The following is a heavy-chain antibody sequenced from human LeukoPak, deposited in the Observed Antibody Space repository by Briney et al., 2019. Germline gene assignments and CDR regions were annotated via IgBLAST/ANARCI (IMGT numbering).Heavy chain of an antibody. J-gene: IGHJ3*02. CDR2: IYSGDTT. V-gene: IGHV3-53*01. D-gene: IGHD1-1*01. CDR1: GFTVSSYY. Sequence: GGSLRLSCAASGFTVSSYYMSWVRQAPGKGLERVSAIYSGDTTYYADSVKGRFTISRDNSKNTLYLQMNSLRAEDTAVYYCANNPTAPQRAFDIWGQGTMVTVSS. CDR3: ANNPTAPQRAFDI.